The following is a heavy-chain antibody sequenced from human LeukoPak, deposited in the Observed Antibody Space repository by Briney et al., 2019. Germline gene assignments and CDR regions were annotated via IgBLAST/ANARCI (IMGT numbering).Heavy chain of an antibody. CDR1: GGTFSKYA. Sequence: VASVKVSCKASGGTFSKYAINWVRQAPGKGLEWMGGIIPAFGSSNYAQKFQGRVTLTTATSTNAAYMEMSSLRSEDTAAYYCARVGPLGGSSWYAGILGYSDFWGQGTLVTVSS. J-gene: IGHJ4*02. V-gene: IGHV1-69*05. CDR2: IIPAFGSS. CDR3: ARVGPLGGSSWYAGILGYSDF. D-gene: IGHD6-13*01.